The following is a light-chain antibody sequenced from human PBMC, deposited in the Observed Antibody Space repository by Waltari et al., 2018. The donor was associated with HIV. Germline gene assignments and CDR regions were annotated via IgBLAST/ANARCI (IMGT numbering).Light chain of an antibody. CDR2: EDS. CDR3: YSTDSSDWV. V-gene: IGLV3-10*01. Sequence: SYELTQPPSVSVSPGQTARITCPGDALPKKYAYWYQQKSGQATVLVIYEDSKRPSGIPERFSGSSSGTMATLTISGAQVEDEADYYCYSTDSSDWVFGGGTKLTVL. J-gene: IGLJ3*02. CDR1: ALPKKY.